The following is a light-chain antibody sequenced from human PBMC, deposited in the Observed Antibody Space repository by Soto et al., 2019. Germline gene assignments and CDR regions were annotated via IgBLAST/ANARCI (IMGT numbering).Light chain of an antibody. Sequence: QSALTQPASVSGSPGQSITISCTGTNSDVGGYNYVSWYQQLPGTAPTRLIYDVNNRPSGVSARFSASKSANSASLTISGLPAEDEADYYCTSYTSSNSLYVFGTEPKLTVL. CDR1: NSDVGGYNY. J-gene: IGLJ1*01. CDR3: TSYTSSNSLYV. V-gene: IGLV2-14*03. CDR2: DVN.